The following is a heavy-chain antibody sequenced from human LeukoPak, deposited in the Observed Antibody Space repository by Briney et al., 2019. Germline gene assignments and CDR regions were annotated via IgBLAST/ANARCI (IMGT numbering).Heavy chain of an antibody. Sequence: PGRSLRLSCAASGFTFDDYAMHWVRQAPGKGLEWVSAISVSRRSTYYADSVKGRFTISRDDSKNTLYLQMNTLRAEDTAVYYCAKGQYGDYDYWGQGALVTVSS. D-gene: IGHD4-17*01. CDR3: AKGQYGDYDY. V-gene: IGHV3-23*01. CDR2: ISVSRRST. J-gene: IGHJ4*02. CDR1: GFTFDDYA.